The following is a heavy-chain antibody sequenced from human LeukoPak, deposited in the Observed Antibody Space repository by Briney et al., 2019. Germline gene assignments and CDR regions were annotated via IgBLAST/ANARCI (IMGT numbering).Heavy chain of an antibody. CDR3: AREEQQLSMPFDY. CDR2: ILTSGST. D-gene: IGHD6-13*01. CDR1: GGSISSYY. J-gene: IGHJ4*02. Sequence: PSETLSLTCTVSGGSISSYYWSWIRQPAGKGLEWIGRILTSGSTNYNPSLQSRVTMSVDTSKNQFSLKLNSMTAADTAVYYCAREEQQLSMPFDYWGQGTLVTVSS. V-gene: IGHV4-4*07.